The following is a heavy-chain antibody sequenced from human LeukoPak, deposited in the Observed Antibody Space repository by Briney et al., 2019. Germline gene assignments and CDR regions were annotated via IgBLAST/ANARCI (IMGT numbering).Heavy chain of an antibody. CDR1: GFTFSSYA. V-gene: IGHV3-23*01. Sequence: PGGSLRLSCAASGFTFSSYAMSWVRQAPGKGLEWVSAISGSIGSTYYADSVKGRFTISRDNSKNTLYLQMNSLRAADTAVYYCAKLQGGRVIIVEYFQHWGQGTLVTVSS. CDR3: AKLQGGRVIIVEYFQH. D-gene: IGHD3-3*01. J-gene: IGHJ1*01. CDR2: ISGSIGST.